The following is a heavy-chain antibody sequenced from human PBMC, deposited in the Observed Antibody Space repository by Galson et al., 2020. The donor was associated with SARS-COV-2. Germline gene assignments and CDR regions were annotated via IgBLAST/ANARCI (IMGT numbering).Heavy chain of an antibody. Sequence: ASVKVSCKASGYTFTGYYMHWVRQAPGQGLEWMGWINPNSGGTNYAQKFQGRVTMTRDTSISTAYMELSRLRSDDTAVYYCARPPLWGYGSGSPFAFDIWGQGTMVTVSS. J-gene: IGHJ3*02. V-gene: IGHV1-2*02. CDR3: ARPPLWGYGSGSPFAFDI. CDR2: INPNSGGT. D-gene: IGHD3-10*01. CDR1: GYTFTGYY.